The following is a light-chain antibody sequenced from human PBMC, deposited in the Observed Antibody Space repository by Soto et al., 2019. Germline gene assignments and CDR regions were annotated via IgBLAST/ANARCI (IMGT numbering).Light chain of an antibody. V-gene: IGKV3-20*01. CDR2: GAS. J-gene: IGKJ1*01. CDR1: QRVSSSY. CDR3: QQYGSSPPRT. Sequence: EIVLTQSPGTLSLSPGERATLSCRASQRVSSSYLAWYQQKPGQAPRLLIYGASSRATGIPDRFSGSGSGTDFTLTISRLEPEDFAVYYCQQYGSSPPRTFGQGTKVDI.